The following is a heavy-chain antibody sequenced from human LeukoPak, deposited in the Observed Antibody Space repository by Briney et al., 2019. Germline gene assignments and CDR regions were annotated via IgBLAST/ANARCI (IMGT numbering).Heavy chain of an antibody. J-gene: IGHJ4*02. CDR3: AKGTLGSCSGVTCYEFDY. Sequence: GGSLRLSCVASGFTFHDYAMHWVRLPPGKGLEWVSGISWNSSGIGYADSVKGRFTISRDSAKKSLYLQMNSLRAEDTALYYCAKGTLGSCSGVTCYEFDYWGQGTLVTVSS. V-gene: IGHV3-9*01. D-gene: IGHD2-8*02. CDR1: GFTFHDYA. CDR2: ISWNSSGI.